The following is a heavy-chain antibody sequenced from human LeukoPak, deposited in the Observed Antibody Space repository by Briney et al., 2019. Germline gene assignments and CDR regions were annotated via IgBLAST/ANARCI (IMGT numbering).Heavy chain of an antibody. V-gene: IGHV4-30-2*01. CDR3: ASQYCSGGSCSFDY. J-gene: IGHJ4*02. D-gene: IGHD2-15*01. CDR1: GYSISSGYS. CDR2: IYHSGST. Sequence: PSETLSLTCTVSGYSISSGYSWSWIRQPPGKGLEWIGYIYHSGSTYYNPSLKSRVTISVDRSKNQFSLKLSSVTAADTAVYYCASQYCSGGSCSFDYWGQGTLVTVSS.